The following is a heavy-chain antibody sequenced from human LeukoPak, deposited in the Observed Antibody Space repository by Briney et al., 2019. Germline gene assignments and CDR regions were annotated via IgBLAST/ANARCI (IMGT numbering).Heavy chain of an antibody. D-gene: IGHD3-10*01. CDR1: GFTFSSYW. CDR2: IKQDGSEK. J-gene: IGHJ4*02. CDR3: ARDAYYYCSGSFDY. V-gene: IGHV3-7*01. Sequence: QPGGSLRLSCAASGFTFSSYWMSWVRQAPGKGLEWVANIKQDGSEKYYVDSVKGRFTISRDNAKNSLYLQMNSLRAEDTAVYYCARDAYYYCSGSFDYWGQGTLVTVSS.